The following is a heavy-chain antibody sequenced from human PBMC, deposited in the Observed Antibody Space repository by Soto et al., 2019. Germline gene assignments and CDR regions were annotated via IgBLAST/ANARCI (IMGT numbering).Heavy chain of an antibody. Sequence: EVQLVESGGGLVQPGGTLRLSCAASGFTFSSYEMNWVRQAPGAGLEWVSYIGTSGSTIYYSDSVKGRFTISRDNAKNSLYLQMNSLRAEDTAVYYCARDLYFFGSGTSFDHWGQGTLVTVS. CDR1: GFTFSSYE. CDR3: ARDLYFFGSGTSFDH. V-gene: IGHV3-48*03. CDR2: IGTSGSTI. D-gene: IGHD3-10*01. J-gene: IGHJ4*02.